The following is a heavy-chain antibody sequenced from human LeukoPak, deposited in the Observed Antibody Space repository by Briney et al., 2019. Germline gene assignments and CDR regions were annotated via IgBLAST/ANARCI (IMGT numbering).Heavy chain of an antibody. Sequence: LGGSLRLSCAASGFTFSSYAMSWVRQAPGKGLEWVSGVYWNGDSTRYADSVKGRFTISRDNAKNSLYLQMNSLRAEDTAVYYCARDRDILNYMDVWGKGTTVTISS. CDR3: ARDRDILNYMDV. D-gene: IGHD3-9*01. J-gene: IGHJ6*03. V-gene: IGHV3-20*04. CDR1: GFTFSSYA. CDR2: VYWNGDST.